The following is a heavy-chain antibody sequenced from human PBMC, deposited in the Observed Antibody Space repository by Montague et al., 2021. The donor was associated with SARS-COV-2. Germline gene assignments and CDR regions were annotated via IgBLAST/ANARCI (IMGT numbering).Heavy chain of an antibody. V-gene: IGHV4-34*01. J-gene: IGHJ6*02. CDR1: GGSFSGDN. CDR3: AREPGVLDTYYYGMDV. Sequence: SETLSLTCVLYGGSFSGDNWSWIRQPPGKGLEWIGQINHSGNTNYNPSLKSRVTMSVDTSKNQFSLNLRSVTAADTAMYYCAREPGVLDTYYYGMDVWDQGTTVTVSS. D-gene: IGHD3/OR15-3a*01. CDR2: INHSGNT.